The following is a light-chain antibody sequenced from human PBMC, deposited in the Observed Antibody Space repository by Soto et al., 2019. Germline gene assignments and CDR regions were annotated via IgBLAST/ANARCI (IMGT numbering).Light chain of an antibody. CDR1: QSVSSN. J-gene: IGKJ2*01. CDR2: GAS. V-gene: IGKV3-15*01. CDR3: QQYNDWSPLYT. Sequence: EIVMTQSPPTLSVSPGERATLSCRASQSVSSNLAWYQHKPGQAPRLLIHGASTSATDIPARFSGSGSGTEFTLTISSLQSEDFAVYYCQQYNDWSPLYTFGQGTKLEIK.